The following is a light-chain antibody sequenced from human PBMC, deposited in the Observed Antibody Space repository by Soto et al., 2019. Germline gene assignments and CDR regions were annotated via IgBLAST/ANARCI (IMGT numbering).Light chain of an antibody. CDR3: SSYTTGSFYV. Sequence: QSVLTQPASVSGSPGQSITISCTGTSSDVGNYKYVSWYQQHPGKAPKLMIYEVSNRPSGVSNRFSGSKSGNTASLTISGLQAEDEADYYCSSYTTGSFYVFGTGTKVTVL. J-gene: IGLJ1*01. CDR2: EVS. CDR1: SSDVGNYKY. V-gene: IGLV2-14*01.